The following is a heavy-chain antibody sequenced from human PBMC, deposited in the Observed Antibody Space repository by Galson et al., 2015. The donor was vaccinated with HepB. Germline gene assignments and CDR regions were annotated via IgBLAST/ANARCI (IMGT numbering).Heavy chain of an antibody. CDR1: GFTFDSYA. V-gene: IGHV3-23*01. CDR3: ARGIGGEPFDY. Sequence: SLRLSCAASGFTFDSYAMSWVRQDPVKGLEWVSSISGGGGSLYYPDSVKGRFTISRDNSKNTLYLQMNSLRAEDSALYYCARGIGGEPFDYWGQGTLVTVSS. J-gene: IGHJ4*02. CDR2: ISGGGGSL. D-gene: IGHD2-21*01.